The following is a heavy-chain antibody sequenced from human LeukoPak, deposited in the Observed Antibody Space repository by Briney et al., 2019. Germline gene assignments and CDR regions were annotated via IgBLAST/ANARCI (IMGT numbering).Heavy chain of an antibody. CDR1: GFILTDYG. Sequence: PGGSLRLSCAASGFILTDYGMHWVRQAPSKWRDWVAFMSYDGGNKYYTDSVKGRFTISRDNSKNTLYLQMNTLRAEDTAVYYCAKVGRNYGDYNGWFDPWGQGTLVTVSS. CDR3: AKVGRNYGDYNGWFDP. D-gene: IGHD4-17*01. J-gene: IGHJ5*02. V-gene: IGHV3-30*18. CDR2: MSYDGGNK.